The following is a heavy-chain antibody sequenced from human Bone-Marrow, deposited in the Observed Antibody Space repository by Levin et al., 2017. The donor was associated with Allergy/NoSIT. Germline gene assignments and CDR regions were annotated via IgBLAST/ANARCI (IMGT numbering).Heavy chain of an antibody. CDR2: ISYDGSNK. V-gene: IGHV3-30-3*01. Sequence: GESLKISCAASGFTFSSYAMHWVRQAPGKGLEWVAVISYDGSNKYYADSVKGRFTISRDNSKNTLYLQMNSLRAEDTAVYYCASSGVAVDYYYYGMDVWGQGTTVTVSS. J-gene: IGHJ6*02. D-gene: IGHD6-19*01. CDR1: GFTFSSYA. CDR3: ASSGVAVDYYYYGMDV.